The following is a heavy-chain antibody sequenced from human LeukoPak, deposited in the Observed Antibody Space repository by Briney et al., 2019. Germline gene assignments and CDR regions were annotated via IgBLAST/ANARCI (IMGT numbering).Heavy chain of an antibody. J-gene: IGHJ6*03. CDR3: ARGDFCSKSNCYLRPMDV. D-gene: IGHD3-3*01. Sequence: SETLSLTCTVSGGSISDYYWNWIRQPPGKGLEWLGYIYYSGSTTYNPSLKSRVTMSVDTAKNQFSLKLRSVTAADTAVYYCARGDFCSKSNCYLRPMDVWGKGTTVTVSS. CDR1: GGSISDYY. CDR2: IYYSGST. V-gene: IGHV4-59*01.